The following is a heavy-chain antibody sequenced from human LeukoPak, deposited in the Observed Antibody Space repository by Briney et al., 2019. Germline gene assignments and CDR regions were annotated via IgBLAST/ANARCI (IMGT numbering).Heavy chain of an antibody. J-gene: IGHJ3*02. Sequence: GGSLRLSCAASGFTFSSYWMSWVRQAPGKGLEWVANIKRDGSEKYYVDSVKGRLTISRDNAESSLYLQMNSLRAEDTAVYYCARARDYGSGRANAFDIWGQGTMVTVSS. CDR3: ARARDYGSGRANAFDI. CDR2: IKRDGSEK. CDR1: GFTFSSYW. V-gene: IGHV3-7*05. D-gene: IGHD3-10*01.